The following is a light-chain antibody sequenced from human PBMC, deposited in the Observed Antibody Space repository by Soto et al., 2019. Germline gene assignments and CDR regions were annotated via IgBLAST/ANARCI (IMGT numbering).Light chain of an antibody. CDR1: QTVSSSF. CDR3: QQYGSSPLT. Sequence: EIVLTQSPGTLSLSPGERATLSCRASQTVSSSFLAWYQQKPGQAHRLLIYGASSRATGIPDRFSGSGSGTDFTLTISRLEPEDVAVYYCQQYGSSPLTLGGGTKGEI. CDR2: GAS. V-gene: IGKV3-20*01. J-gene: IGKJ4*01.